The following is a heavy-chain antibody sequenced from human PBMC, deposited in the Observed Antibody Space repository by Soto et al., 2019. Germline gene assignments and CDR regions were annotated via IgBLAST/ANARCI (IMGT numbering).Heavy chain of an antibody. J-gene: IGHJ3*02. D-gene: IGHD1-7*01. V-gene: IGHV3-66*01. CDR1: GFTVSSSY. CDR2: IYSGGTT. Sequence: PGGSLRLSCAASGFTVSSSYMSWVRQAPGKGLEWVSLIYSGGTTYYADSVKGRFIISRDSSDNTLFLQMNGLRAEDTAVYYCVRARGPNWNSVADGVDIWGQRTTVPVS. CDR3: VRARGPNWNSVADGVDI.